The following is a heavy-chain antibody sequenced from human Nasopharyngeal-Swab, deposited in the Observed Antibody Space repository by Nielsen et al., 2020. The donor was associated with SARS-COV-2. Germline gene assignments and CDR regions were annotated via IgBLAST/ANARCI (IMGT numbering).Heavy chain of an antibody. V-gene: IGHV4-34*01. CDR1: GGSFTTYH. CDR3: AGHPADFDY. CDR2: MKANGVT. D-gene: IGHD6-13*01. J-gene: IGHJ4*02. Sequence: SETLSLTCAVHGGSFTTYHWSWVRQPPGKGLEGIGEMKANGVTNYNPSLKSRVTISVDTSKHQFFLRLSSVNDADTAVHYCAGHPADFDYWGQGTLVTVSS.